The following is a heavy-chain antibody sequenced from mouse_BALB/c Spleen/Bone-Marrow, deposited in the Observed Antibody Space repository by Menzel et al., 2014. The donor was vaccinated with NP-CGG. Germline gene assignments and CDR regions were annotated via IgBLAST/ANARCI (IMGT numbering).Heavy chain of an antibody. CDR1: GFDFSRYW. J-gene: IGHJ4*01. V-gene: IGHV4-2*02. Sequence: DVKLVESGGGLVQPGGSLNLSCAASGFDFSRYWMSWARQAPGKGQEWIGEINTGSSTINYTPSLKDKFIISRDNAKNTLYLQMSKVRSEDTALYYCARLLTLRAMDYWGQGTSVTVSS. CDR2: INTGSSTI. CDR3: ARLLTLRAMDY.